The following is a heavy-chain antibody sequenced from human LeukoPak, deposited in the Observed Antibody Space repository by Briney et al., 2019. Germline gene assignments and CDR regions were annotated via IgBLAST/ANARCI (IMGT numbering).Heavy chain of an antibody. Sequence: GGSLRLSCTTSGFTFGDYAMSWVRQAPGKGLEWVGFIRSKAYGGTTEYAASVKGRFTISRDDSKSIAYLQMNSLKTEDTAVYYCTRDLYYDLWSGFDYWGQGTLVTVSS. J-gene: IGHJ4*02. D-gene: IGHD3-3*01. CDR2: IRSKAYGGTT. CDR3: TRDLYYDLWSGFDY. V-gene: IGHV3-49*04. CDR1: GFTFGDYA.